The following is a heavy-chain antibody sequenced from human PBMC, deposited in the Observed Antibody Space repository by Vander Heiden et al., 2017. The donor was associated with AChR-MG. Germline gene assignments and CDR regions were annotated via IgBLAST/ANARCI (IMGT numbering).Heavy chain of an antibody. Sequence: QVQLVESGGDVVQPGSALSLSCAASELPFRAYGMHWVRRAPGKGLEWVAGIWYDGSSEYYADSVRGRFTISRDNSKSTLYLQMSSLRAEDTAVYYCATWGGNGAFDYWGQGTLVTVSA. CDR2: IWYDGSSE. CDR3: ATWGGNGAFDY. D-gene: IGHD3-16*01. V-gene: IGHV3-33*01. CDR1: ELPFRAYG. J-gene: IGHJ4*02.